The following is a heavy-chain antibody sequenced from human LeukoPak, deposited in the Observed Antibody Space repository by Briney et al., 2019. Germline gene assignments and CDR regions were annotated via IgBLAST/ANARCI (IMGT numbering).Heavy chain of an antibody. D-gene: IGHD3-22*01. V-gene: IGHV3-73*01. Sequence: GGSLKLSCAASGFTFSGSAMHWVRQASGKGLEWVGRIRSKADSYATAYAASVKGRFTISRDGSKNTAYLQMNSLKTEDTAVYYCTGLTDSGGYFDYWGQGTLVTVSS. J-gene: IGHJ4*02. CDR2: IRSKADSYAT. CDR1: GFTFSGSA. CDR3: TGLTDSGGYFDY.